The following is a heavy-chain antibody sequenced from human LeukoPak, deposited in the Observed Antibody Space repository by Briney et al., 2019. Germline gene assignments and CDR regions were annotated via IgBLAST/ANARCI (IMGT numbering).Heavy chain of an antibody. J-gene: IGHJ4*02. CDR1: GFTFSSYG. D-gene: IGHD5-12*01. CDR2: IKGKGSST. CDR3: AGWGDSGYDHS. V-gene: IGHV3-74*01. Sequence: AGVSLRLSCAASGFTFSSYGMHWVRQAPGKGLVWVSRIKGKGSSTSYADSVKGRFTISRDNTKNTLYLQMNSLRAEDTAVYYCAGWGDSGYDHSWGQGTLVTVSS.